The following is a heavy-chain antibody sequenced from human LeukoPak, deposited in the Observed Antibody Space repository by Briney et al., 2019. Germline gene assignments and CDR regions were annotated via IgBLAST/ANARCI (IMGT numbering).Heavy chain of an antibody. J-gene: IGHJ5*02. D-gene: IGHD3-22*01. CDR2: ISGSGGST. CDR1: GFTFSSYG. V-gene: IGHV3-23*01. Sequence: PGGTLRLSCAASGFTFSSYGMSWVRQAPGKGLEWVSAISGSGGSTYYADSVKGRFTISRDNSKNTLYLQMNSLRAEDTAVYYCARVARLDSSGYYRLKGRYWFDPWGQGTLVTVSS. CDR3: ARVARLDSSGYYRLKGRYWFDP.